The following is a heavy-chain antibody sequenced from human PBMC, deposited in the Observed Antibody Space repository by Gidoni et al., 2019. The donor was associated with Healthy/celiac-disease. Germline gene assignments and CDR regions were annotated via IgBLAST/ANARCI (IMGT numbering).Heavy chain of an antibody. CDR3: TTDAAGYSSGWSSYYYYYGMDV. J-gene: IGHJ6*02. CDR2: IKRKTDGGTT. CDR1: GFTFSTAC. Sequence: EVQLVESGGGLVKPGGSLRLSCAASGFTFSTACMIWFRQATGKGLGWVGRIKRKTDGGTTDYDAPVKGRFTISRDDSKNTLHLQMNSLKTEDTAVYYCTTDAAGYSSGWSSYYYYYGMDVWGQGTTVTVSS. V-gene: IGHV3-15*01. D-gene: IGHD6-19*01.